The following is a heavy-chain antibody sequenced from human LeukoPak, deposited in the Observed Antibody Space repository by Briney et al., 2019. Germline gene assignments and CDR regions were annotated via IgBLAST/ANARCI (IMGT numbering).Heavy chain of an antibody. D-gene: IGHD6-13*01. V-gene: IGHV3-33*01. J-gene: IGHJ3*02. CDR2: IWSHGNEK. CDR3: ERWGISAAHDAFDM. Sequence: GRSLRLSCAASGFTFSFYGMHWVRQAPGKGLKWVAVIWSHGNEKYYADSVGGRFTVARDNSKNTLYLQMNSLRDEDTAVYYCERWGISAAHDAFDMWGQGTMVTVSS. CDR1: GFTFSFYG.